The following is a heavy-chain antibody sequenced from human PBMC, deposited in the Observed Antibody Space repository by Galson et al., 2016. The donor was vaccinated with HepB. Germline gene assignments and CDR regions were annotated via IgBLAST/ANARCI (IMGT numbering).Heavy chain of an antibody. J-gene: IGHJ6*02. CDR3: ARDLPGDYNGMDV. V-gene: IGHV3-21*06. CDR2: LPSVGTYI. D-gene: IGHD2-2*01. CDR1: GFTFSIYS. Sequence: SLRLSCAASGFTFSIYSLNWVRQAPGKGLEWVASLPSVGTYIYYADSVKGRFIISRDNAKNSLYLQMNSLRVDDTAVNYCARDLPGDYNGMDVWGQGTTVTVSS.